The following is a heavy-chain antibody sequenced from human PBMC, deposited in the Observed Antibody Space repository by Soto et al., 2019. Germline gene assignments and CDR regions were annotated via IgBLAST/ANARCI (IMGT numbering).Heavy chain of an antibody. J-gene: IGHJ4*02. CDR2: IGTNSTYT. CDR1: GFTFSDYY. Sequence: PGECLRLSCAASGFTFSDYYMTWVRPPPGKGLEWQSYIGTNSTYTNYADSVKGRFTISRDNAKNSLFLQMNSLRVKDTALYYCERHPQRTPEVYDYWGRGTLVTVSS. CDR3: ERHPQRTPEVYDY. D-gene: IGHD1-20*01. V-gene: IGHV3-11*06.